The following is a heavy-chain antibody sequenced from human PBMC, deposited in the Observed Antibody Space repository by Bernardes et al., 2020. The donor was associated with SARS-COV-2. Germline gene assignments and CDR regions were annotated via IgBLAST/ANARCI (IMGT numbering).Heavy chain of an antibody. D-gene: IGHD2-15*01. CDR1: GYTFMRYG. J-gene: IGHJ4*02. Sequence: ASLKVSCKASGYTFMRYGISWMRQAPGQGLEWMAWINPFNGNKVYAQNLQGRITLTTDTSTSVAYMELRSLRSDDTAVYYCARDPNCSGGNCYFDYWGQGTLVTVSS. CDR3: ARDPNCSGGNCYFDY. V-gene: IGHV1-18*04. CDR2: INPFNGNK.